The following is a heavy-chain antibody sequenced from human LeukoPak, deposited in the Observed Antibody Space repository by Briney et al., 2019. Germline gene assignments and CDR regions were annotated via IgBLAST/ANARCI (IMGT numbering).Heavy chain of an antibody. CDR2: INPNSGGT. CDR1: GYTFTGYY. D-gene: IGHD3-10*01. J-gene: IGHJ4*02. Sequence: ASVKVSCKASGYTFTGYYMHWVRQAPGQGLEWIGWINPNSGGTNYAQKFQGRVTMTRDTSTSTVYMELSSLRSEDTAVYYCARSYYYGSGRGYFDYWGQGTLVTVSS. CDR3: ARSYYYGSGRGYFDY. V-gene: IGHV1-2*02.